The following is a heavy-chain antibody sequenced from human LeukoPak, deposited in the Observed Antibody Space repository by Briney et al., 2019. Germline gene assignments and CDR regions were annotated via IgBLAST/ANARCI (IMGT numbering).Heavy chain of an antibody. CDR3: ARASTRIAAAGKGRLFDY. V-gene: IGHV3-30*14. Sequence: GRSLRLSCAASGFTFNDYALHWVRQAPGKGLEWVALISYDGSTKFYTDSVKGRFTISRDNSKNTLYLQMNSLRAEDTAVYYCARASTRIAAAGKGRLFDYWGQGTLVTVSS. CDR2: ISYDGSTK. J-gene: IGHJ4*02. D-gene: IGHD6-13*01. CDR1: GFTFNDYA.